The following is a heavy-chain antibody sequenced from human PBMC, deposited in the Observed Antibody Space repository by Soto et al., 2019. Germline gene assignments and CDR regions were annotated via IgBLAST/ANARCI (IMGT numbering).Heavy chain of an antibody. CDR2: ISYDGSNK. Sequence: GGSLRLSCVASGFTFSNYAMHWVRQAPGKGLEWVAVISYDGSNKYYADSVKGRFNISRDNSKNTLYLQKNSLRAEDTAVYYCARGPKRWWCALEIWGQGTMVTVSS. V-gene: IGHV3-30-3*01. D-gene: IGHD2-21*01. CDR1: GFTFSNYA. CDR3: ARGPKRWWCALEI. J-gene: IGHJ3*02.